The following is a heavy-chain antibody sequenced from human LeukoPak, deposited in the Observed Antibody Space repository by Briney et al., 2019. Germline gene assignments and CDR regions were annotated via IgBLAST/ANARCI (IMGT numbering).Heavy chain of an antibody. J-gene: IGHJ4*02. CDR3: ATTVDTATDGLDPGGFDY. Sequence: GGSLRLSCTASGFTFSSYAMHWVRQAPGKGLEWVAVISYDGSNKYYADSVKGRFTISRDNSKNTLYLQMNSLKASDTAMYYCATTVDTATDGLDPGGFDYWGQGTLVTVSS. V-gene: IGHV3-30-3*01. CDR2: ISYDGSNK. CDR1: GFTFSSYA. D-gene: IGHD5-18*01.